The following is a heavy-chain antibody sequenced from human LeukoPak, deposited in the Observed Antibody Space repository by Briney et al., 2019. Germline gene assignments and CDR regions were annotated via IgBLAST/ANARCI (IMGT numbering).Heavy chain of an antibody. CDR3: ARGVCSGGSCYSEWNY. V-gene: IGHV4-34*01. CDR1: GGSFSGYY. D-gene: IGHD2-15*01. CDR2: INHSGST. J-gene: IGHJ4*02. Sequence: PSETLSLTCAVYGGSFSGYYWSWIRQLPGKGLEWIGEINHSGSTNYNPSLKSRVTISVDTSKNQFSLKLTSVTAADTAVYYCARGVCSGGSCYSEWNYWGQGTLVTVSS.